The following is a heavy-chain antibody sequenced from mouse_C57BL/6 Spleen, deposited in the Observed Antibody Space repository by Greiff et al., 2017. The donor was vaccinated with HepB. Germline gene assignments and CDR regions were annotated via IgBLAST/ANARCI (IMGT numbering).Heavy chain of an antibody. V-gene: IGHV1-72*01. Sequence: VQLQQSGAELVKPGASVKLSCKASGYTFTSYWMHWVKQRPGRGLEWIGRIDPNSGGTKYNEKFTSKATLTVDKPSSTAYMQRSSLTSEDSAVYYFARRSSIYSDYDGVAYWGQGTLVTVFA. CDR2: IDPNSGGT. J-gene: IGHJ3*01. CDR1: GYTFTSYW. CDR3: ARRSSIYSDYDGVAY. D-gene: IGHD2-4*01.